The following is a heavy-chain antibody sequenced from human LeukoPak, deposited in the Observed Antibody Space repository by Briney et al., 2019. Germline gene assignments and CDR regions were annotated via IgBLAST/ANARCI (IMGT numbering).Heavy chain of an antibody. CDR2: IYYSGST. D-gene: IGHD3-10*01. V-gene: IGHV4-59*01. J-gene: IGHJ4*02. Sequence: SETLSLTCTVSGGSISSYYWSWIRQPPGKGLEWIGYIYYSGSTNYNPSLKSRVTISVDTSKNQFSLKLSSVTAADTAVYYCASGDPMVRGVIRYWGQGTLVTVSS. CDR3: ASGDPMVRGVIRY. CDR1: GGSISSYY.